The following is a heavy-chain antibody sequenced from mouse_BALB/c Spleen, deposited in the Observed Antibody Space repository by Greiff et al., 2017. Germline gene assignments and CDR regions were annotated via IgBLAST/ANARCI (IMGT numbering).Heavy chain of an antibody. J-gene: IGHJ4*01. CDR3: ARHGGSSYDAMDY. D-gene: IGHD1-1*01. CDR2: ISSGGSYT. CDR1: GFPFSSYG. Sequence: EVKLLESGGALVKPGGSLKLSCAAPGFPFSSYGLSWVRQTPDKRLEWVATISSGGSYTYFPDSVKGRFTISRDNAKNTLYLQMSSLKSEDTAMYYCARHGGSSYDAMDYWGQGTSVTVSS. V-gene: IGHV5-6*01.